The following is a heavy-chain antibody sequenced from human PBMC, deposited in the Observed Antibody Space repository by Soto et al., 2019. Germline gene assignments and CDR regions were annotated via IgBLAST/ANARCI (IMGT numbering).Heavy chain of an antibody. CDR2: IYYSGST. CDR1: GGTIRSYY. Sequence: PSETLSLTCPVSGGTIRSYYWSWIRQPPGKGLEWIGYIYYSGSTYYNPSLKSRVTISVDTSKNQFSLKLSSVTAADTAVYYCARGDVVVVAATSATVFDAFDIWGQGTMVTVSS. V-gene: IGHV4-59*12. CDR3: ARGDVVVVAATSATVFDAFDI. D-gene: IGHD2-15*01. J-gene: IGHJ3*02.